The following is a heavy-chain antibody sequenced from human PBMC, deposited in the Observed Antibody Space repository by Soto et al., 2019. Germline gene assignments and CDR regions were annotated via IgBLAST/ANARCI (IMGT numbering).Heavy chain of an antibody. V-gene: IGHV3-23*01. CDR2: ISGSGGST. Sequence: PGGSLGLSCSASGFTFRSYAMSWVRQAPGKGLEWVSAISGSGGSTYYADSVKGRFTISRDNSKNTLYLQMNSLRAEDTAVYYCAKDPAIVLYPSFDYWGQGTLVTVSS. CDR1: GFTFRSYA. D-gene: IGHD2-8*01. J-gene: IGHJ4*02. CDR3: AKDPAIVLYPSFDY.